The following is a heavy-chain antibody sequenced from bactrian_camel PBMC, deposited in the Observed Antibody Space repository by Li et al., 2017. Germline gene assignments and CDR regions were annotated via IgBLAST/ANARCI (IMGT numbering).Heavy chain of an antibody. CDR1: GFTFSAYY. J-gene: IGHJ4*01. CDR2: MYGDGTNT. Sequence: VQLVESGGGLVQPGGSLRVSCAASGFTFSAYYMSWVRQAPGKGLEWVSSMYGDGTNTYYADSVKGRFTIYKANKNTLYLQMNNLKPDDTAMYYCAADPRPCTVVGAVLHKHGYIGRGTQVTVS. V-gene: IGHV3-2*01. D-gene: IGHD3*01.